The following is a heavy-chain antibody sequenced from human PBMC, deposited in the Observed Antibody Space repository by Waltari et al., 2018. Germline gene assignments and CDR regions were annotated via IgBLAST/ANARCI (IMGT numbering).Heavy chain of an antibody. CDR1: GGPNSSGSYY. J-gene: IGHJ3*02. Sequence: VQLQESGPGLVKPSQTLSLTCTGSGGPNSSGSYYWSWIRQPGGKGLEWIGRIDTSGSTNYNPSLKGRVTISVDTSKNQFSLKLSSVTAADTAVYYCARASRWGADNAFDIWGQGTMVTVSS. D-gene: IGHD1-26*01. CDR2: IDTSGST. V-gene: IGHV4-61*02. CDR3: ARASRWGADNAFDI.